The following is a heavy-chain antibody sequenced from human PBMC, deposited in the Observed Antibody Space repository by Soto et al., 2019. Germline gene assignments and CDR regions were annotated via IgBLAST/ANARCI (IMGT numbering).Heavy chain of an antibody. CDR1: GFNFRNSP. Sequence: GGSLRLSCAASGFNFRNSPMTWVRQAPGQGLEYVSSITSSGEQTFYADSVKGRFTISRDNSKGILHLQMNSLRAEDTALYFCARDFDADSRTDFDYWGQGTLVTVSS. D-gene: IGHD4-17*01. J-gene: IGHJ4*02. V-gene: IGHV3-23*01. CDR2: ITSSGEQT. CDR3: ARDFDADSRTDFDY.